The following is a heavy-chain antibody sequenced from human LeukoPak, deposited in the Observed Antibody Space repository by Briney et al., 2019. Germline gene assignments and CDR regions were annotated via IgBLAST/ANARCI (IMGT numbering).Heavy chain of an antibody. Sequence: GGSLRLSCAASGFTCSSYAMSWVRQAPGKGREWVSAISRSGGSTYYADSVKGRFTISRDNSKNTLYLQMNSLRAEDTAVYYCAKELLEMATHAGYYFDYWGQGTLVTVSS. CDR2: ISRSGGST. J-gene: IGHJ4*02. CDR3: AKELLEMATHAGYYFDY. V-gene: IGHV3-23*01. D-gene: IGHD5-24*01. CDR1: GFTCSSYA.